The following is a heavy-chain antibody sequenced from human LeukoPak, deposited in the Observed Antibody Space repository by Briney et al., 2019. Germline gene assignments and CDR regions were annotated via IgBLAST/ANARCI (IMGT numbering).Heavy chain of an antibody. CDR3: AKQGNDILTGYPD. V-gene: IGHV3-23*01. CDR1: GFTFSSYA. J-gene: IGHJ4*02. CDR2: ISGSGGGT. D-gene: IGHD3-9*01. Sequence: PGGSLRLSCAASGFTFSSYAMSWVRQAPGKGLEWVSAISGSGGGTYYADSVKGRFTISRDNSKNTLYLQMNSLRAEDTAVYYCAKQGNDILTGYPDWGQGTLVTVSS.